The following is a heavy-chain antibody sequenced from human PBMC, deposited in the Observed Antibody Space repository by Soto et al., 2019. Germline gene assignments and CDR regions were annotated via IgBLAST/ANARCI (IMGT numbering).Heavy chain of an antibody. J-gene: IGHJ6*02. V-gene: IGHV5-51*01. CDR1: GYSFTNYW. Sequence: GESLKISCKSSGYSFTNYWIGWVRQMPGKGLEWMGIIYPDDSDTRYSPSFQGQVTISADKSISTAYLQWSSLKASDTAMYYCARRTETDYYGMDVWGQGTTVTVSS. CDR2: IYPDDSDT. D-gene: IGHD4-17*01. CDR3: ARRTETDYYGMDV.